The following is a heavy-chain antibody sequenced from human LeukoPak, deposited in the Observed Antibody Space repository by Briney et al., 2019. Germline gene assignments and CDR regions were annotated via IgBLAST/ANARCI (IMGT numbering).Heavy chain of an antibody. CDR1: GGSFSGYY. Sequence: PSETLSLTCAVYGGSFSGYYWSWIRQPPGKGLEWIGEVNHSGSTNYNPSLKSRVTISVDTSKNQFSLKLSSVTAADTAVYYCAGLGPDYWGQGTLVTVSS. CDR2: VNHSGST. J-gene: IGHJ4*02. CDR3: AGLGPDY. V-gene: IGHV4-34*01.